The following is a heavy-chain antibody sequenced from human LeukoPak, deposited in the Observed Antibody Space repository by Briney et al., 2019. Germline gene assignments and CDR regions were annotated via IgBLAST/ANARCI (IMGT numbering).Heavy chain of an antibody. V-gene: IGHV4-4*07. CDR3: ARAGSRRDCTGGVCPYYFDY. CDR2: IYTSGST. Sequence: SETLSLTCTVSGGSISSYYWSWIRQPAGKGLEWIGRIYTSGSTNYNPSLKSRVTMSVDTSKNQFSLKLSSVTAADTAVYYCARAGSRRDCTGGVCPYYFDYWSQGTLVTVSS. J-gene: IGHJ4*02. CDR1: GGSISSYY. D-gene: IGHD2-8*02.